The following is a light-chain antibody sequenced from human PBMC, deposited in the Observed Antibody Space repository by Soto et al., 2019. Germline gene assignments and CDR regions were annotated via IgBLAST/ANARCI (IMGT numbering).Light chain of an antibody. CDR3: AAWDDSLGAV. CDR1: SSNIGSNT. V-gene: IGLV1-44*01. CDR2: SNN. J-gene: IGLJ7*01. Sequence: QSVLIQPPSASGTPGQRVTISCSGSSSNIGSNTVNWYQQLPGTAPKLLIYSNNQRPSGVPDRFSGSKSGTSASLAISGLQSEDEADYYCAAWDDSLGAVFGGGTQLTVL.